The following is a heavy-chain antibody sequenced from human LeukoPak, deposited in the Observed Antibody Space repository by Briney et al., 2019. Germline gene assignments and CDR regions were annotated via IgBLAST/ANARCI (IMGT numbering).Heavy chain of an antibody. CDR2: ISAYNGHT. CDR1: GYTFTSYG. CDR3: ARGIHSGRSGPYYFDY. D-gene: IGHD1-26*01. V-gene: IGHV1-18*01. Sequence: ASVKVSCKASGYTFTSYGVSWVRQAPGQGLERMGWISAYNGHTNYAQKLQGRVTMTTDTSTSTAYMELRSLRSDDTAVYYCARGIHSGRSGPYYFDYWGQGTLVTVSS. J-gene: IGHJ4*02.